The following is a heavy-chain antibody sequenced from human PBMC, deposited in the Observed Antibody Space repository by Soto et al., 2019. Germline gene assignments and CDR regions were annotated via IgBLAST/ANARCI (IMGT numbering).Heavy chain of an antibody. Sequence: KGMEWMGMIYPGDSDTRYSPSFQGQVTISADKSISTAYLQWSSLKASDTAMYYSAKQILRGYSFFASWGQGTLVTVSS. CDR3: AKQILRGYSFFAS. CDR2: IYPGDSDT. J-gene: IGHJ4*02. V-gene: IGHV5-51*01. D-gene: IGHD5-18*01.